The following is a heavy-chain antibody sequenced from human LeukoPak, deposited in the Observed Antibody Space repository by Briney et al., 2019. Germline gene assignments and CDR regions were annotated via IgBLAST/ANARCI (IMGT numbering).Heavy chain of an antibody. V-gene: IGHV3-33*01. Sequence: GGSLRLSCAASGFTFGSHGMHWVRQAPGKGLEWVALIWYDGSKAYYADSVRGRFTISRDNAKNSLFLQMNSLRAEDTAVYYCARIKGSCSDYWGQGTLVTVSS. J-gene: IGHJ4*02. CDR2: IWYDGSKA. CDR1: GFTFGSHG. CDR3: ARIKGSCSDY. D-gene: IGHD2-21*01.